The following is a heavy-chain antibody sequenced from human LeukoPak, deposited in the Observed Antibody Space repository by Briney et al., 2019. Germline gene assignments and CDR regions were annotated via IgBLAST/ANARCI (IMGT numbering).Heavy chain of an antibody. V-gene: IGHV3-7*01. Sequence: SGGSLRLSCAASGFTFTSYWMTWVRQAPGKGLEWVANIKEDGSEKHYVDSVKGRFTTSRDNAKNSLYLQMNSLRADDTAVYYCARDYGDSIWGQGTLVTVSS. D-gene: IGHD4-17*01. J-gene: IGHJ4*02. CDR1: GFTFTSYW. CDR3: ARDYGDSI. CDR2: IKEDGSEK.